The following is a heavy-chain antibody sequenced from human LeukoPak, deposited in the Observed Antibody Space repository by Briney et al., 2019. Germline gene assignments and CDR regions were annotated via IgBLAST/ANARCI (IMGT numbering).Heavy chain of an antibody. V-gene: IGHV3-30*04. CDR3: AKSYYDSSGYFSWEEYFDY. CDR2: ISYDGSNK. D-gene: IGHD3-22*01. CDR1: GFTFSSYA. Sequence: GGSLRLSCAASGFTFSSYAMHWVRQAPGKGLEWVTVISYDGSNKYYADSVKGRFTISRDNSKNTLYLQMNSLRAEDTAVYYCAKSYYDSSGYFSWEEYFDYWGQGTLVTVSS. J-gene: IGHJ4*02.